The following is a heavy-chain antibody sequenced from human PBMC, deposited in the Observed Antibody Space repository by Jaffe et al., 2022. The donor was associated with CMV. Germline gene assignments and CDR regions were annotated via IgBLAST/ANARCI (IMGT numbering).Heavy chain of an antibody. CDR3: AKAGAAPPGNWFDS. Sequence: QVQLVQSGAEVKKPGASVTVSCRASGYNFNNHAIHWVRQAPGQRLEWMGWINTVYGNTKYSQNFQDRVTISRDTSATTVFMELSSLKSDDTAIYYCAKAGAAPPGNWFDSWGQGTLVTVSS. CDR1: GYNFNNHA. D-gene: IGHD6-13*01. J-gene: IGHJ5*01. V-gene: IGHV1-3*04. CDR2: INTVYGNT.